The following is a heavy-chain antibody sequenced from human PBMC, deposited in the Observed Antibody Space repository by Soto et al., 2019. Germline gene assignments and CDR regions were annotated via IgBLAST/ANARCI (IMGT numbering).Heavy chain of an antibody. CDR1: VFTCSSYS. J-gene: IGHJ6*02. CDR3: ARDKGSSWYYYYYGMDV. D-gene: IGHD6-13*01. Sequence: RWSLRLSCGASVFTCSSYSMNWFRQAPGKGLEWVSSISSSSSYIYYADSVKGRFTISRDNAKNSLYLQMNSLRAEDTAVYYCARDKGSSWYYYYYGMDVWGQGTTVTVSS. CDR2: ISSSSSYI. V-gene: IGHV3-21*01.